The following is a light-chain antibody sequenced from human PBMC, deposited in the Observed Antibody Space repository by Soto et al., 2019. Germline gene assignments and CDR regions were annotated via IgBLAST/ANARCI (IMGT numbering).Light chain of an antibody. CDR2: WAS. CDR3: QQYFNTPWT. CDR1: QSVLFTSTNKNY. J-gene: IGKJ1*01. V-gene: IGKV4-1*01. Sequence: DIVMTQSPDSLAVSLGERATINCKSSQSVLFTSTNKNYLAWYQQKPGQPPKLFMYWASTRESGVPDRFSGSGSGTDFTLTISSLQAEDVAVYYCQQYFNTPWTFGQGTKVDIK.